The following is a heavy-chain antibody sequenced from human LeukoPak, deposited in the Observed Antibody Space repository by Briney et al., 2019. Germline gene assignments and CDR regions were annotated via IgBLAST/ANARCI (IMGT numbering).Heavy chain of an antibody. V-gene: IGHV4-34*01. CDR1: GGSFSGYY. CDR3: ARGFMTTVTTAVYYFDY. D-gene: IGHD4-17*01. CDR2: INHSGST. Sequence: SETLSLTCAVYGGSFSGYYWSWIRQPPGKGLEWIGEINHSGSTNYNPSLKSRVTISVDTSKNQFPLKLSSVTAADTAVYYCARGFMTTVTTAVYYFDYWGQGTLVTVSS. J-gene: IGHJ4*02.